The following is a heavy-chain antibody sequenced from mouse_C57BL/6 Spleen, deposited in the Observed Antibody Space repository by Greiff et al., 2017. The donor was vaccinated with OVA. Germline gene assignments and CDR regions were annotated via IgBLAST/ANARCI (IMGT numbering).Heavy chain of an antibody. J-gene: IGHJ2*01. CDR3: TRRGPREYDFDY. V-gene: IGHV6-6*01. D-gene: IGHD5-1*01. CDR2: IRNKANNHAT. Sequence: EVKLQESGGGLVQPGGSMKLSCAASGFTFSDAWMDWVRQSPETGLEWVAEIRNKANNHATYYAESVKGRFTISRDDSKSSVYLQMNSVRAEDTGIYYCTRRGPREYDFDYWGQGTTLTVSS. CDR1: GFTFSDAW.